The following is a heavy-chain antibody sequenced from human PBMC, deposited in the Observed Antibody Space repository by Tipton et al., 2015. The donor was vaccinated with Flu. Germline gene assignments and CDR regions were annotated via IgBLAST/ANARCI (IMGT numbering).Heavy chain of an antibody. D-gene: IGHD3-10*01. CDR2: VSTFNGNT. CDR3: AVPTMTVFSSSRGY. Sequence: QMQLVQSGAEIKKPGASVKVSCKASGYTFTSFGIGWARQAPGQGLEWMGWVSTFNGNTNYAQSLQGRVTMTADTSTNTAYMELRSLRSDDTAVYYGAVPTMTVFSSSRGYWGQGTLVTVSS. J-gene: IGHJ4*02. CDR1: GYTFTSFG. V-gene: IGHV1-18*01.